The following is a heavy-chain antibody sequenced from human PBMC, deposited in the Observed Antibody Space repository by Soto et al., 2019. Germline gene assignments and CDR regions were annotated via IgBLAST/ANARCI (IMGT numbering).Heavy chain of an antibody. V-gene: IGHV3-23*01. CDR2: ISGSGRST. CDR1: GFTFSSYT. CDR3: AKSKTHDALDAFDI. Sequence: GGSLRLSCAASGFTFSSYTMSWVRQPPGKGLEWVSTISGSGRSTYYADSVKGRFTISRDIFNNTLYLQMNSLRAEDTAVYYCAKSKTHDALDAFDIWGQGTMVTVSS. J-gene: IGHJ3*02.